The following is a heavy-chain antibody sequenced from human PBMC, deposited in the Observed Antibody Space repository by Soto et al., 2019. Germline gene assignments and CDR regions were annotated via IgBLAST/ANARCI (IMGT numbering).Heavy chain of an antibody. CDR3: AKPRSIQYYYDSSGYYPFDY. J-gene: IGHJ4*02. V-gene: IGHV3-30*18. D-gene: IGHD3-22*01. CDR2: ISYDGSNK. Sequence: GGSLRLSCAASGFTFSSYGMHWVRQAPGKGLEWVAVISYDGSNKYYADSVKGRFTISRDNSKNTLYLQMNSLRAEDTAVYYCAKPRSIQYYYDSSGYYPFDYWGQGTLVTVSS. CDR1: GFTFSSYG.